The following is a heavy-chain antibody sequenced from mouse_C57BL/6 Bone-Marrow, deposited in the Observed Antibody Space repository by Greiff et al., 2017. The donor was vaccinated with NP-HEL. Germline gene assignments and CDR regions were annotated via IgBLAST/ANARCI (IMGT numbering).Heavy chain of an antibody. D-gene: IGHD1-1*01. CDR3: ARRKFSPLRDYFDY. Sequence: QVQLQQSGAELARPGASVKLSCKASGYTFTSYGISWVKQRTGQGLEWIGEIYPRSGNTYYNEKFKGKATLTADKSSSTAYMELRSLTSEDSAVYFCARRKFSPLRDYFDYWGQGTTLTVSS. CDR1: GYTFTSYG. V-gene: IGHV1-81*01. J-gene: IGHJ2*01. CDR2: IYPRSGNT.